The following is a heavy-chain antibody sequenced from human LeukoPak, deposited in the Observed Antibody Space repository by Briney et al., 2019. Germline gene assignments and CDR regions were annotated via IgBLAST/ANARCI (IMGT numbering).Heavy chain of an antibody. V-gene: IGHV3-30*18. CDR1: GFTFSSYG. CDR3: AKVGPMTSVTRVFRSRTYYYYYMDV. J-gene: IGHJ6*03. D-gene: IGHD4-17*01. CDR2: ISYDGSNK. Sequence: GGSLRLSCAASGFTFSSYGMHWVRQAPGKGLEWVAVISYDGSNKYYADSVKGRFTISRDNSKNTLYLQMNSLRAEDTAVYYCAKVGPMTSVTRVFRSRTYYYYYMDVWGKGTTVTVSS.